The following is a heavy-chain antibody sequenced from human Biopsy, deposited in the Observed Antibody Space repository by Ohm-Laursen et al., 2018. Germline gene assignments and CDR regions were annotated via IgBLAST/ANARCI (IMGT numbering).Heavy chain of an antibody. CDR1: GGSINSYY. Sequence: SETPSLTCTVSGGSINSYYWSWMRQPAGKGLEWIGRLFTSGTTNYSPSLNNRVTMSVDTSKNQFSLRLTSVTAADTAVYYCVRGGSGSFPFDYWGQGILVTVSS. D-gene: IGHD3-10*01. V-gene: IGHV4-4*07. J-gene: IGHJ4*02. CDR3: VRGGSGSFPFDY. CDR2: LFTSGTT.